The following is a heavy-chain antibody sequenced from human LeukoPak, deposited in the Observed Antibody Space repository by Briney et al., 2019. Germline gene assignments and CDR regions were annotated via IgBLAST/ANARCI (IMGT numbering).Heavy chain of an antibody. CDR2: VDPEDGET. V-gene: IGHV1-69-2*01. CDR3: ATKKTRTFGY. CDR1: GYTFTDYY. Sequence: VKVSCKVSGYTFTDYYMHWVQQAPGKWLEWMGLVDPEDGETIYAEKFQGRVTITADTSTDTAYMELSSLSSEDTAVYYCATKKTRTFGYWGQGTLVTVSS. D-gene: IGHD1-14*01. J-gene: IGHJ4*02.